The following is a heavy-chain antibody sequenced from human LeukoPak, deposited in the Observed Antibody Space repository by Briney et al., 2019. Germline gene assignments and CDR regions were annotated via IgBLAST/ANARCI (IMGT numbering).Heavy chain of an antibody. CDR3: ARGGAVVAVYFDY. J-gene: IGHJ4*02. CDR1: GYYISTDYY. V-gene: IGHV4-38-2*01. D-gene: IGHD2-15*01. CDR2: IYHSGDS. Sequence: SETLSLTCDVSGYYISTDYYWGWIRQPPGKGLEWVASIYHSGDSYYNPSLKGRVTISVDTSKNQFSLKLDSLTAADTAVYYCARGGAVVAVYFDYWGQGTLVTVSS.